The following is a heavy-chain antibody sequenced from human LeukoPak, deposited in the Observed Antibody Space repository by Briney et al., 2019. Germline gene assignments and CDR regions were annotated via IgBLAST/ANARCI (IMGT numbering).Heavy chain of an antibody. CDR1: GYTFTGYY. J-gene: IGHJ6*03. Sequence: GASVKVSCKASGYTFTGYYMHWVRQAPVQGLEWMGWINPNSGGTNYAQKLQGRVTMTTDTSTSTAYMELRSLRSDDTAVYYCARDVPYSSTKRYYYYYLDVWGRGTTVTVSS. V-gene: IGHV1-2*02. D-gene: IGHD6-13*01. CDR2: INPNSGGT. CDR3: ARDVPYSSTKRYYYYYLDV.